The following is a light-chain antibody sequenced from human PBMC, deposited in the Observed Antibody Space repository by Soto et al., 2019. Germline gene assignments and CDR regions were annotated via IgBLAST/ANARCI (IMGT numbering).Light chain of an antibody. CDR1: QSVTGN. Sequence: EIVMTQSPATLSVSPGDRATLSCRASQSVTGNLAWYQQKPGQAPRLLIYGASTRATGIPARFSGSGSGTEFTLTISSLQSEDCAVYYCQQDNKVPLRFGPGNKLDIK. CDR2: GAS. CDR3: QQDNKVPLR. J-gene: IGKJ3*01. V-gene: IGKV3-15*01.